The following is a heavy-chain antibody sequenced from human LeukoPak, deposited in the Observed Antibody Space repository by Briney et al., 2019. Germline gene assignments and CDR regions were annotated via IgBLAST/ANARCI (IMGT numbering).Heavy chain of an antibody. CDR2: IYNSVTT. CDR1: GGSISSYY. J-gene: IGHJ4*02. V-gene: IGHV4-59*01. D-gene: IGHD3-22*01. Sequence: PSETLSLTCTVSGGSISSYYCTWFRQPPGKGLEWIGYIYNSVTTNYNPSLKSRVTISADMSKNQFSLRLSSVTATDTAVYYCVTGGGWLPDYWGQGTLVTVSS. CDR3: VTGGGWLPDY.